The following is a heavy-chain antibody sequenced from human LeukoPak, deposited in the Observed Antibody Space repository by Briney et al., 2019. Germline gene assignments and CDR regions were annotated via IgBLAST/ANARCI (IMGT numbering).Heavy chain of an antibody. J-gene: IGHJ4*02. V-gene: IGHV1-2*02. CDR3: ARNVRAAAGIYYFDY. CDR2: INPNSGGK. D-gene: IGHD6-13*01. Sequence: ASGKVSCKASGYTFTCYYMHWVRQAPGQGDGGRGWINPNSGGKNYEKKFQGRVTMTRDTSISTAYMELSRLRSDDTAVYYCARNVRAAAGIYYFDYWGQGTLVTVSS. CDR1: GYTFTCYY.